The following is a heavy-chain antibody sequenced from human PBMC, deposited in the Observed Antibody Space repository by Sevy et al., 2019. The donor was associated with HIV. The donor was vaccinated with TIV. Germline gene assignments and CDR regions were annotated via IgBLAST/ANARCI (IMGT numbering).Heavy chain of an antibody. CDR2: IYYNGNT. Sequence: SETLSLTYTVSGGSITSLYWGWIRQPPGKGLEWIANIYYNGNTNYNPSLKSRVTISLDTSKNQFSLRLSSVTAADTAIYHCAGENAWGRGYSWGQGTLVTVSS. CDR3: AGENAWGRGYS. D-gene: IGHD1-26*01. V-gene: IGHV4-59*08. CDR1: GGSITSLY. J-gene: IGHJ4*02.